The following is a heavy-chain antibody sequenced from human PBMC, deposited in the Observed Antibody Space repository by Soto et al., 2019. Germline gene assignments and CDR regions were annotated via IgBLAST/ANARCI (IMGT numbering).Heavy chain of an antibody. Sequence: PSETLSLTCTVSGGSISSYYWSWIRQPPGKGLEWIGYIYYSGSTNYNPSLKSRVNISVDTSKNQFSLKLSSVTAADTAVYYCARLGYYCRSTSCYDWLDPWGQGTLVTGSS. CDR3: ARLGYYCRSTSCYDWLDP. D-gene: IGHD2-2*01. J-gene: IGHJ5*02. CDR2: IYYSGST. CDR1: GGSISSYY. V-gene: IGHV4-59*08.